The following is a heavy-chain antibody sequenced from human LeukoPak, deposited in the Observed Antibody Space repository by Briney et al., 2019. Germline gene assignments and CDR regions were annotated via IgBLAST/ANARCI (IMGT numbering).Heavy chain of an antibody. Sequence: GGSLRLSCAASGFTFSSYAMSWVRQAPGKGLEWVSAISGSGGSTYYADSVKGRFTISRDNSKNTLYLQMNSLRAEDTAVYYCAKGPIQLWPAFAAGYFDYWGQGTLVTVSS. D-gene: IGHD5-18*01. CDR2: ISGSGGST. CDR3: AKGPIQLWPAFAAGYFDY. J-gene: IGHJ4*02. CDR1: GFTFSSYA. V-gene: IGHV3-23*01.